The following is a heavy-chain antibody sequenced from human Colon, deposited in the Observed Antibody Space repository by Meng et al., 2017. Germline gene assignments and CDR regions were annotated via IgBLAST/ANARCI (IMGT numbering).Heavy chain of an antibody. J-gene: IGHJ4*02. D-gene: IGHD6-19*01. Sequence: GGSLRLSCAVSGFTFTGYGMSWVRQAPGKGLEWVSAISESGDYKYYTDSVKGRFAVSSDNSKNTLYLQMNGLRAEDTAVYYCATEVGRLAGYFDYWGQGTLVTVSS. CDR1: GFTFTGYG. CDR2: ISESGDYK. CDR3: ATEVGRLAGYFDY. V-gene: IGHV3-23*01.